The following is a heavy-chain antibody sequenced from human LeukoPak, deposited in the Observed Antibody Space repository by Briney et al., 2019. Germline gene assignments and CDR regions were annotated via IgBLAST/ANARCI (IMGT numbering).Heavy chain of an antibody. CDR2: IDPSDSYT. CDR3: ARHYRSSGSFDY. J-gene: IGHJ4*02. CDR1: GYSFTSYW. D-gene: IGHD6-19*01. Sequence: GESLKISCKGSGYSFTSYWISWVRQMPGKGLEWMGRIDPSDSYTNYSPSFQGHVAISADKSISTAYLQWSSLKASDTAMYYCARHYRSSGSFDYWGQGTLVTVSS. V-gene: IGHV5-10-1*01.